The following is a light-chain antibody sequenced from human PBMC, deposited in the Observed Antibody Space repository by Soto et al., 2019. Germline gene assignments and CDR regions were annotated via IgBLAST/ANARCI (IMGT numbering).Light chain of an antibody. CDR1: QSLGRD. J-gene: IGKJ5*01. CDR3: HSRA. CDR2: GAS. Sequence: EIVMTQSPATLSVSPGEGATLSCRASQSLGRDLAWYQQKPGQAPRLLIFGASTRVTGIPARFSGSGSETEFTLTISRLQPDDFATYFCHSRAFGQGTRLEIK. V-gene: IGKV3-15*01.